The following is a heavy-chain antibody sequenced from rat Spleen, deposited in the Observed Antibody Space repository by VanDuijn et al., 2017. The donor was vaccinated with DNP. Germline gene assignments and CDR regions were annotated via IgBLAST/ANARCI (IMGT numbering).Heavy chain of an antibody. CDR3: ARAVSTTDYSLNWYFDF. Sequence: EVQLQESGPGLVKPSQSLSLTCSVTGYSITSNYWAWIRKFPGNKLEWMGYINSAGSTNYNPPLKSQISITRDTSKNQFFLQLNSVTTEDTATYYCARAVSTTDYSLNWYFDFWGPGTMVTVSS. D-gene: IGHD1-6*01. CDR2: INSAGST. V-gene: IGHV3-3*01. J-gene: IGHJ1*01. CDR1: GYSITSNY.